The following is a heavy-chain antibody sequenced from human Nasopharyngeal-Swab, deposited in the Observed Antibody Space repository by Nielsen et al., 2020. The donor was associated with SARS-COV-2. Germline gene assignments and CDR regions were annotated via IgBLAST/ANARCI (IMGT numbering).Heavy chain of an antibody. J-gene: IGHJ3*02. D-gene: IGHD6-6*01. CDR2: IIPIFGTA. CDR1: GGTFSSYA. V-gene: IGHV1-69*06. Sequence: SVKVSCKASGGTFSSYAISWVRQAPGQGLEWMGGIIPIFGTANYAQKFQGRVTITADKSTSTAYMALSSLRSEDTAVYYCARGSSSEFRAAFDIWGQGTMVTVSS. CDR3: ARGSSSEFRAAFDI.